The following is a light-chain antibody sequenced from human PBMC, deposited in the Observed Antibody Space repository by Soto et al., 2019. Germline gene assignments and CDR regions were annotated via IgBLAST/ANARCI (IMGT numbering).Light chain of an antibody. CDR1: AFDVGGYKY. V-gene: IGLV2-14*01. CDR3: GSYTSNLILGVT. Sequence: QSVLTQPASVSGSPGQSITISCTGSAFDVGGYKYVSWYQQHPGKVPKLLIYEVNNRPSGVSDRFSGSKSGNTASLTISGLLAEDEADYYCGSYTSNLILGVTFGGGTQLTVL. CDR2: EVN. J-gene: IGLJ2*01.